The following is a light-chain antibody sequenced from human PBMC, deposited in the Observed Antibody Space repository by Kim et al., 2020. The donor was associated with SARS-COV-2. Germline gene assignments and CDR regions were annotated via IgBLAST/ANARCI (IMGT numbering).Light chain of an antibody. Sequence: EIVMTQSPATLSVSPGERATLSCRASQSVSSNLAWYQQKPGQAPRLLIYGASTRATGIPARFSGNGSGTEFTLTISSLQSEDFAVYSCQQYYNWPPMYTFGQGTKLEI. V-gene: IGKV3-15*01. CDR3: QQYYNWPPMYT. CDR2: GAS. CDR1: QSVSSN. J-gene: IGKJ2*01.